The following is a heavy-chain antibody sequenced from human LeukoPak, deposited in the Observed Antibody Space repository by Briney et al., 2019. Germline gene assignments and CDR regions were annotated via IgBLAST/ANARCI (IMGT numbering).Heavy chain of an antibody. D-gene: IGHD3-10*01. CDR1: GFTFSSYW. CDR3: ARGARGSGTASDY. J-gene: IGHJ4*02. CDR2: INSDGSST. Sequence: GGSLRLSCAASGFTFSSYWMHWVRQAPGKGLVWLSRINSDGSSTNYADSVKGRFTISRDNAKNTLHLQMNSLRAEDTAVYYCARGARGSGTASDYWGQGTLVTVSS. V-gene: IGHV3-74*01.